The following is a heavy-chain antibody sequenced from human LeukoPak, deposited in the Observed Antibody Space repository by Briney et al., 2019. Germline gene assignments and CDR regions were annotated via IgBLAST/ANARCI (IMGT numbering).Heavy chain of an antibody. V-gene: IGHV4-59*11. CDR1: GGSISSHY. CDR2: IYYSGST. D-gene: IGHD5-18*01. J-gene: IGHJ4*02. CDR3: ARDPRRGYSYGYYFDY. Sequence: SETLSLTCTVSGGSISSHYWGWIRQPPGKGLEWIGYIYYSGSTNYNPSLKSRVTISVDTSKNQFSLKLSSMTAADTAVYYCARDPRRGYSYGYYFDYWGQGTLVTVSS.